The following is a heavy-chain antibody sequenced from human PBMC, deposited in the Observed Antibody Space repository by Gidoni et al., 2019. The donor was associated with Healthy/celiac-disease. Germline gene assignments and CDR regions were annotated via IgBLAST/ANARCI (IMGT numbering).Heavy chain of an antibody. J-gene: IGHJ4*02. CDR2: ISGSGGST. Sequence: EVQLLESGGGLVQPGGRLSPSCAAAGSTFSRYAMSWVRRAPGRGLGWVSAISGSGGSTYYAYSVKGRFTISRDNSKHTLYLQMNSLRAEDTAVYYCAKYYSSCYYIYWGQGTLVTVSS. CDR3: AKYYSSCYYIY. CDR1: GSTFSRYA. D-gene: IGHD3-22*01. V-gene: IGHV3-23*01.